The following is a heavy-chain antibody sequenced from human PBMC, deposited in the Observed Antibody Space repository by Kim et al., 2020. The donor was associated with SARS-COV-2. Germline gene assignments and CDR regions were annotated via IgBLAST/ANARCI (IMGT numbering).Heavy chain of an antibody. CDR2: VFSGGSK. J-gene: IGHJ5*02. CDR3: ARDIAPAGNRWFDP. D-gene: IGHD6-13*01. Sequence: GGSLRLSCTASGFSVSNYAMSWLRQVPGKGPEWISAVFSGGSKAYAESVRGRFTISRDVSKNTIFLQMSNLRAEDTAVYYCARDIAPAGNRWFDPWGQGTPVTVSS. CDR1: GFSVSNYA. V-gene: IGHV3-23*01.